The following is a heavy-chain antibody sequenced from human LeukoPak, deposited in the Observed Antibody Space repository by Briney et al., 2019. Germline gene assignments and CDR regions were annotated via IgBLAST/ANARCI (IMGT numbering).Heavy chain of an antibody. CDR1: GGSISSYY. D-gene: IGHD2-15*01. CDR3: ARKTDRGGSWFDY. J-gene: IGHJ4*02. Sequence: SETLSLTCTVSGGSISSYYWSWIRQPPGKGLEWIGYIYYSGSTNYNPSLKSRVTISVDTSKNQFSLKLSSVTAADTAVYYCARKTDRGGSWFDYWGQGTLVTVSS. CDR2: IYYSGST. V-gene: IGHV4-59*01.